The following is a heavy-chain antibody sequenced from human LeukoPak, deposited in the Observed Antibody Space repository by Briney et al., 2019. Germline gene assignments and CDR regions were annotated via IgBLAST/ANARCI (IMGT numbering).Heavy chain of an antibody. Sequence: PGGSLRLSCAASGFIFSSYSMNWVRQAPGKGLEWVSYISSSGSTIYYADSVKGRFTISRDNAKNSLYLQMNSLRAEDTAVYYCARDTIEYYYDSSGSYYYYYMDVWGKGTTVTISS. J-gene: IGHJ6*03. CDR1: GFIFSSYS. D-gene: IGHD3-22*01. V-gene: IGHV3-48*01. CDR2: ISSSGSTI. CDR3: ARDTIEYYYDSSGSYYYYYMDV.